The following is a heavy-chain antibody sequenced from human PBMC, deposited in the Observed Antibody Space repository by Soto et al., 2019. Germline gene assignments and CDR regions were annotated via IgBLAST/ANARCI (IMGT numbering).Heavy chain of an antibody. CDR3: ARDRLNCSGGSCYYFHNWFDP. CDR1: GGSISSGGYY. CDR2: IYYSGST. J-gene: IGHJ5*02. Sequence: SETLSLTCTVSGGSISSGGYYWSWIRQHPGKGLERIGYIYYSGSTYYNPSLKSRVTISVDTSKNQFSLKLSSVTAADTAVYYCARDRLNCSGGSCYYFHNWFDPWGQGTLVTVS. D-gene: IGHD2-15*01. V-gene: IGHV4-31*03.